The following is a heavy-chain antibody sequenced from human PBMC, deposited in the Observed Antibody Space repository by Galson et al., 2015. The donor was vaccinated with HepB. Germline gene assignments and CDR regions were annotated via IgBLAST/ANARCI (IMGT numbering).Heavy chain of an antibody. V-gene: IGHV3-30*18. CDR1: GFTFNTYA. Sequence: SLRLSCAAPGFTFNTYAMYWVRQAPGKGLEWVATISYDGTNRYYADSVKGRFTISRDNSRNTLFLQMNSLRPEDTAVYYCAKGLLQYDFWARHDAFDIWAKGQWSPSLQ. CDR3: AKGLLQYDFWARHDAFDI. CDR2: ISYDGTNR. J-gene: IGHJ3*02. D-gene: IGHD3-3*01.